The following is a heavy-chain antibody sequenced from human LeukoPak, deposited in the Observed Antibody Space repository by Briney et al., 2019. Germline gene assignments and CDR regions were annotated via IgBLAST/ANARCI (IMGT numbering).Heavy chain of an antibody. CDR3: ARYDFWSGYYSNFDH. Sequence: PGGSLRLSCVASGFTFNNYGMYWVRQAPGKGLEWVAFIWYDGSSKNYADSVKGRFTISRDNAKNSLYLQMNSLRAEDTAVYFCARYDFWSGYYSNFDHWGQGTLVTVSS. V-gene: IGHV3-33*03. J-gene: IGHJ4*02. D-gene: IGHD3-3*01. CDR2: IWYDGSSK. CDR1: GFTFNNYG.